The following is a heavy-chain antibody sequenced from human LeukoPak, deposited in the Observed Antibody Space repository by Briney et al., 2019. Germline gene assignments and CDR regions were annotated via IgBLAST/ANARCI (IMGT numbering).Heavy chain of an antibody. CDR3: ARDHCSSTSCYFVGGYFDY. CDR1: GGTFSSYA. Sequence: ASVKVSCKASGGTFSSYAISWVRQAPGQGLEWMGGIIPIFGTANYAQKFQGRVTITADESTSTAYMELSSLRSEDTAVYYCARDHCSSTSCYFVGGYFDYRGQGTLVTVSS. CDR2: IIPIFGTA. V-gene: IGHV1-69*01. D-gene: IGHD2-2*01. J-gene: IGHJ4*02.